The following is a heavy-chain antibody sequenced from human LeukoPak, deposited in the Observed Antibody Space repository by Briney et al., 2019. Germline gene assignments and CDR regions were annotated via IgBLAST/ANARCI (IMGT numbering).Heavy chain of an antibody. V-gene: IGHV3-30-3*01. D-gene: IGHD3-22*01. CDR2: ISYDGSNK. J-gene: IGHJ3*02. CDR3: ARGWGGVLGYYYDSSGPKGHAFDI. Sequence: GGSLRLSCAASGFTFSSYAMHWVRQAPGKGLEWVAVISYDGSNKYYADSVKGRFTISRDNSKNTLYLQMNSLRAEDTAVYYCARGWGGVLGYYYDSSGPKGHAFDIWGQGTMVTVSS. CDR1: GFTFSSYA.